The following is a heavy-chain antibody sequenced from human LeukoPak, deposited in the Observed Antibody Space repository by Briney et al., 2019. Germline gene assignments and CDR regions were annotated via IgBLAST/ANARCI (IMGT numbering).Heavy chain of an antibody. Sequence: SETLSLTCTGSGGSISSYYWSWIRQPPGKGLEWIGYIYYSGSTNYNPSLKSRVTISVDTSKNQFSLKLSSVTAADTAVYYRARGLLWPNWFDPWGQGTLVTVSS. CDR3: ARGLLWPNWFDP. D-gene: IGHD3-10*01. CDR1: GGSISSYY. CDR2: IYYSGST. V-gene: IGHV4-59*01. J-gene: IGHJ5*02.